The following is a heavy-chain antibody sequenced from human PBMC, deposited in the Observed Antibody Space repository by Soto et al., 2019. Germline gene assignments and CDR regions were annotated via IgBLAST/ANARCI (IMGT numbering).Heavy chain of an antibody. Sequence: GGSLRLSCAASGFTFSSYGMHWVRQAPGKGLEWVAVISYDGSNKYYADTVKGRFTISRDNSKNTLYLQMNSLRAEDTAVYYCGRSREGYSYFEHWGQGILVTVSS. D-gene: IGHD4-4*01. CDR2: ISYDGSNK. CDR1: GFTFSSYG. V-gene: IGHV3-30*19. CDR3: GRSREGYSYFEH. J-gene: IGHJ4*02.